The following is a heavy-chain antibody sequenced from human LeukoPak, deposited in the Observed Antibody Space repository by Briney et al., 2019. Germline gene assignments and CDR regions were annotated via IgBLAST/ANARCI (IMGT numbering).Heavy chain of an antibody. CDR1: GFTFSSCA. CDR2: ISSNGGST. J-gene: IGHJ2*01. D-gene: IGHD4-17*01. V-gene: IGHV3-64*01. Sequence: GGSLRLSCAASGFTFSSCAMHWVRQAPGKGLEYVSAISSNGGSTYYANSVKGGFTISRDNSKNTLYLQMGSLRAEDMAVYYCARVHAGADWYFDLWGRGTPVTVSS. CDR3: ARVHAGADWYFDL.